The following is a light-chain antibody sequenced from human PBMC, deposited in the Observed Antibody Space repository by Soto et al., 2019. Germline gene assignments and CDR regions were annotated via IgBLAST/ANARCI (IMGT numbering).Light chain of an antibody. V-gene: IGKV3-20*01. CDR3: QQYGTSPRT. Sequence: EIVLTQSPATLSLSPGERASLSCRASQSVSNSYVAWYQQQPGQAPRLLIFGASNRPTGIPDRFSGSGSGTDFTLTISSLEPEEFAVYYCQQYGTSPRTFGQGTKLEIK. CDR1: QSVSNSY. J-gene: IGKJ2*01. CDR2: GAS.